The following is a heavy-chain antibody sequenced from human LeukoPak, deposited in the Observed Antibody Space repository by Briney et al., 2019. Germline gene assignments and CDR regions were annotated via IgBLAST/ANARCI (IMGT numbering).Heavy chain of an antibody. Sequence: GGSLRLPCAASGFTFSSYWMSWVRQAPGKGLMWVSQINSDGSATSCADPVKGRCTISRDNAKNRLYLEMNSLRVEDTAVYFCTRDHGLDVWGQGTTVTVSS. CDR1: GFTFSSYW. CDR2: INSDGSAT. J-gene: IGHJ6*02. V-gene: IGHV3-74*01. CDR3: TRDHGLDV.